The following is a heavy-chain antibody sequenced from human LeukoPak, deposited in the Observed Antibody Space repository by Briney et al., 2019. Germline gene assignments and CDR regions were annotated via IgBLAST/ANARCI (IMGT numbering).Heavy chain of an antibody. CDR3: AKVGYGSGSSGFDY. CDR1: GFTFSSYA. J-gene: IGHJ4*02. V-gene: IGHV3-23*01. CDR2: ISGSGGST. D-gene: IGHD3-10*01. Sequence: GGSLRLSCAASGFTFSSYAMGWVRQAPGKGLEWVSAISGSGGSTYYADSVKGRFTISRDNSKNTLYLQMNSLRAEDTAVYYCAKVGYGSGSSGFDYWGQGTLVTVSS.